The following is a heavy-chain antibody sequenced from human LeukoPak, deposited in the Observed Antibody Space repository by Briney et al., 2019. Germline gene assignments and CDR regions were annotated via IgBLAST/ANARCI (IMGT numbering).Heavy chain of an antibody. J-gene: IGHJ6*03. CDR1: GYTFTGYY. Sequence: VASVKVSCKASGYTFTGYYMHWVRQAPGQGLEWMGWINPNSGGTNYAQKFQGRVTMTRDTSISTAYMELSRLRSDDTAVYYCARGAQLWLSAYYYYYMDVWGKGTTVTVSS. CDR3: ARGAQLWLSAYYYYYMDV. D-gene: IGHD5-18*01. CDR2: INPNSGGT. V-gene: IGHV1-2*02.